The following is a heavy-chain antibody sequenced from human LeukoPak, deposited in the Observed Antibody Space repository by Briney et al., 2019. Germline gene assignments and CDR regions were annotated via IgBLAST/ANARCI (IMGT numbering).Heavy chain of an antibody. CDR1: GFTFSSYA. D-gene: IGHD3-22*01. CDR3: ARTPGSSNYYPH. V-gene: IGHV3-23*01. CDR2: ISGSGGST. Sequence: GGSLRLSCAASGFTFSSYAMSWVRQAPGKGLEWVSAISGSGGSTYYADSVKGRFTISRDNSKNTLYLQMDSLRAEDTAVYYCARTPGSSNYYPHWGQGTLVTVSS. J-gene: IGHJ4*02.